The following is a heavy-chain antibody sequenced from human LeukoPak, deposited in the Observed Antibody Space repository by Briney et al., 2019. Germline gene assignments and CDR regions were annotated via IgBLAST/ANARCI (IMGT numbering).Heavy chain of an antibody. J-gene: IGHJ4*02. D-gene: IGHD1-26*01. CDR2: ISYDGSNK. CDR1: GFTFSSYA. V-gene: IGHV3-30-3*01. CDR3: ARDLRTWELQLSPIDY. Sequence: GGSLRLSCAASGFTFSSYAMHWVRQAPGKGLEWVAVISYDGSNKYYADSVKGRFTISRDNSKNTLYLQMNSLRAEDTAVYYCARDLRTWELQLSPIDYWGQGTLVTVSS.